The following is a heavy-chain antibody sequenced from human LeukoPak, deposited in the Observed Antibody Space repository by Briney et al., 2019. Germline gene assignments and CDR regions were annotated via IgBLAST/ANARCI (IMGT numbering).Heavy chain of an antibody. CDR1: GFTFGDSA. D-gene: IGHD1-26*01. V-gene: IGHV3-49*04. CDR2: IRSEHYGGTT. CDR3: TREVDTRSPY. Sequence: GRSLRLSRTPSGFTFGDSAMRWVRQAPGKGLEGLGFIRSEHYGGTTEYVASVRGRFTISRYDSKSIAYLQMNSLKTEDTAVYYCTREVDTRSPYWGQGTLVTVSS. J-gene: IGHJ4*02.